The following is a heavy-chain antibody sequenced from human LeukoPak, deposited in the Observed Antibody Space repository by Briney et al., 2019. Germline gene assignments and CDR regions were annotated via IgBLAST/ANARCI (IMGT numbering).Heavy chain of an antibody. J-gene: IGHJ3*02. CDR2: ISGNGGST. CDR1: QFNFNKFG. Sequence: PGGSLRLSCATSQFNFNKFGMTWVRQAPGKGLEWVSSISGNGGSTQYADSVQGRFAIPRDNSKNTLYLQMNSLRAEDTAVYYCAKDPNGDYIGTFDIWGQGTMVTVSS. D-gene: IGHD4-17*01. V-gene: IGHV3-23*01. CDR3: AKDPNGDYIGTFDI.